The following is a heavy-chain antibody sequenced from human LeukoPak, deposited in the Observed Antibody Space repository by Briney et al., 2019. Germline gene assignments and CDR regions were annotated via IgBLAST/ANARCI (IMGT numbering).Heavy chain of an antibody. Sequence: SETLSLTCAVYGGSFSGYYWSWIRQPPGKGLEWIGEINHSGSTNYNPSLKSRVTISVDTSKNQFSLKLSSVTAADTAVYYCARGRWLGCYFDYWSQGTLVTVSS. J-gene: IGHJ4*02. CDR2: INHSGST. D-gene: IGHD4-23*01. CDR3: ARGRWLGCYFDY. CDR1: GGSFSGYY. V-gene: IGHV4-34*01.